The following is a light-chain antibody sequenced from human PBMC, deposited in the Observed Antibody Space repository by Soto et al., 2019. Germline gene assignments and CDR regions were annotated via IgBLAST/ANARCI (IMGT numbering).Light chain of an antibody. Sequence: QSALTQPPSASGSPGQSVTISCTGTSSDVGGYNYVSWYQQHPGKVPKVLISEVNKRPSGVPDRFSGSKSGNTASLTVSGLRADDEADYYCSSFAGTFFVFGTGTKLTVL. CDR3: SSFAGTFFV. V-gene: IGLV2-8*01. CDR2: EVN. CDR1: SSDVGGYNY. J-gene: IGLJ1*01.